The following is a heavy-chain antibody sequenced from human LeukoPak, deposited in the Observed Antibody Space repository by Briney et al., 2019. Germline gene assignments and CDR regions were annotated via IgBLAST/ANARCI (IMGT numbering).Heavy chain of an antibody. Sequence: GGSLTLSCAASGFTFSSYAMSWVRQAPGKGLEWVSAISGSGGSTYYADSVKGRFTISRDNSKNTLYLQMNSLRAEDTAVYYCAKGVAAAGYNWFDPWGQGTLVTVSS. V-gene: IGHV3-23*01. J-gene: IGHJ5*02. CDR3: AKGVAAAGYNWFDP. CDR2: ISGSGGST. D-gene: IGHD6-13*01. CDR1: GFTFSSYA.